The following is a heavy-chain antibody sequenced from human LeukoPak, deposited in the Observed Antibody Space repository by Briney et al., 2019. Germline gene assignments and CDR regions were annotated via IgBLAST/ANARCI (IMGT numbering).Heavy chain of an antibody. CDR3: AREGGPLDYYFDY. CDR1: GYTFTGYY. J-gene: IGHJ4*02. CDR2: INPNSGGT. D-gene: IGHD3-16*01. V-gene: IGHV1-2*02. Sequence: ASVKVSCKASGYTFTGYYIHWVRQAPGQGLEWMGWINPNSGGTNYAQKFQGRVTMTRDTSISTAYMELSRLRSDDTAVYYCAREGGPLDYYFDYWGQGTLVTVSS.